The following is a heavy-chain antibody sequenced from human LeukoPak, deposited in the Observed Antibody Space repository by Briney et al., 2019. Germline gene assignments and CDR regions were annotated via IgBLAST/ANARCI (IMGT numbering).Heavy chain of an antibody. V-gene: IGHV3-53*01. CDR1: GFTFDDYA. CDR3: ARVDYGSGSYYYYYYYMDV. CDR2: IYSGGST. Sequence: GGSLRLSCAASGFTFDDYAMHWVRQAPGKGLEWVSVIYSGGSTYYADSVKGRFTISRDNSKNTLYLQMNSLRAEDTAVYYCARVDYGSGSYYYYYYYMDVWGKGTTVTISS. J-gene: IGHJ6*03. D-gene: IGHD3-10*01.